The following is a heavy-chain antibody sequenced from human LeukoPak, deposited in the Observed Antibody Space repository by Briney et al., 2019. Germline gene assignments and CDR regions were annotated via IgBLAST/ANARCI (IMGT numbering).Heavy chain of an antibody. CDR2: INHSGGT. Sequence: GSLRLSCVASGFMFSNYDMKWVRQAPGKGLEWIGEINHSGGTNYNPSLKSRVTISLDTSNNQFSLKLNSVTAADTAVYYCARLLPLQGGDVWGQGTTVTVSS. CDR1: GFMFSNYD. D-gene: IGHD2-15*01. CDR3: ARLLPLQGGDV. V-gene: IGHV4-34*01. J-gene: IGHJ6*02.